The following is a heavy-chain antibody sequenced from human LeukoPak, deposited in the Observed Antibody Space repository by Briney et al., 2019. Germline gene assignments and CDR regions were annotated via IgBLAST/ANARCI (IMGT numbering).Heavy chain of an antibody. CDR3: ARHVPAIYDFWSGYSAIDY. J-gene: IGHJ4*02. Sequence: MSSETLSLTCGGSGYSTRTGYYWGWVRQPPGKHLEWIGSVYHSGSTYYNPSLKSRVNILVDTSKNQFSLRLSSVTAADTAVYYCARHVPAIYDFWSGYSAIDYWGQGTLVTVSS. CDR2: VYHSGST. D-gene: IGHD3-3*01. V-gene: IGHV4-38-2*01. CDR1: GYSTRTGYY.